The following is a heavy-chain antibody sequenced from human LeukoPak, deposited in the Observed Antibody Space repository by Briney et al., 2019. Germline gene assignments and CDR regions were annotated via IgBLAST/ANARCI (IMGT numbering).Heavy chain of an antibody. CDR2: FDPEDGET. CDR1: GYTLTELS. D-gene: IGHD6-13*01. J-gene: IGHJ3*02. V-gene: IGHV1-24*01. Sequence: ASVKVSCKVSGYTLTELSMHWVRQAPGKGLEWMGGFDPEDGETIYAQKFQGRVTMTEDTSTDTAYMELRSLRSDDTAVYYCARVDGIAAADAFDIWGQGTMVTVSS. CDR3: ARVDGIAAADAFDI.